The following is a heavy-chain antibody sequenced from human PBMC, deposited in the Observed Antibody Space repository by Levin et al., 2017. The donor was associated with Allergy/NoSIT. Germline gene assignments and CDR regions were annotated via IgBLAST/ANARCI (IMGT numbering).Heavy chain of an antibody. D-gene: IGHD1-26*01. CDR1: GGSFSGYY. CDR2: INHSGST. CDR3: ARGGGTGSHYWYWYFDL. Sequence: SETLSLTCAVYGGSFSGYYWSWIRQPPGKGLEWIGEINHSGSTNYNPSLKSRVTISVDTSKNQFSLKLSSVTAADTAVYYCARGGGTGSHYWYWYFDLWGRGTLVTVSS. J-gene: IGHJ2*01. V-gene: IGHV4-34*01.